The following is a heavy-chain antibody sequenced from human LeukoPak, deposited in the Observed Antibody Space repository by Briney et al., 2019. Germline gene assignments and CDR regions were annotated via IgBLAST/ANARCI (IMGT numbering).Heavy chain of an antibody. D-gene: IGHD2/OR15-2a*01. CDR3: ARDSTSRYYFDY. Sequence: SQTLSLTCTVSGGSISRGGYYWTWIRQPPGKGLEWIGYIYYSGSTYYNPSLESRVTISVDMSKNQFSLKLRSVSAADTAVYYCARDSTSRYYFDYWGQGTLVTVSS. CDR1: GGSISRGGYY. J-gene: IGHJ4*02. CDR2: IYYSGST. V-gene: IGHV4-30-4*01.